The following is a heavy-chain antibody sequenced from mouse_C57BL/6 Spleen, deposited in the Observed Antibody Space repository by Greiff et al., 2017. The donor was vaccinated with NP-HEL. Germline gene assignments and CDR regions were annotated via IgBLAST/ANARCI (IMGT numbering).Heavy chain of an antibody. CDR2: IHPNSGST. CDR1: GYTFTSYW. V-gene: IGHV1-64*01. Sequence: QVQLQQSGAELVKPGASVKLSCKASGYTFTSYWMHWVKQRPGQGLEWIGMIHPNSGSTNYNEKFKSKATLTVDKSSSTAYMQLSSLTSEDSAVYDSAREGGSRYYFDYWGQGTTLTVSS. J-gene: IGHJ2*01. CDR3: AREGGSRYYFDY. D-gene: IGHD1-1*01.